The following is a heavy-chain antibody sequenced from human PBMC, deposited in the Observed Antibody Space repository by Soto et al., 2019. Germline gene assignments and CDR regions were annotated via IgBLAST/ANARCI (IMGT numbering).Heavy chain of an antibody. CDR1: GFTFSSYA. CDR3: ATSITIFGVVTT. V-gene: IGHV3-23*01. CDR2: ISGSGGST. J-gene: IGHJ5*02. D-gene: IGHD3-3*01. Sequence: GGSLRLSCAASGFTFSSYAMSWVRQAPGKGLEWVSAISGSGGSTYYADSVKGRFTISRDNSKNTLYLQMNSLRAEDTAVYYCATSITIFGVVTTWGQGTLVTVSS.